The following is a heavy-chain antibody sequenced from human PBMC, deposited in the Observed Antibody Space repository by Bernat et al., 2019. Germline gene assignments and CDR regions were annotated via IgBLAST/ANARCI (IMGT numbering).Heavy chain of an antibody. CDR3: DRDLHVGHDDWGQPDD. Sequence: EVQLVESGGNLVQPGGSLRLSCSVSGFTLSTYSMHWVRQAPGKGLEYVSAIGPNGGAYYADSVKSRFTISRDNSKNTLFLQMNSLRVDYSSVYGDDRDLHVGHDDWGQPDDWGQGTLVTVSS. CDR1: GFTLSTYS. CDR2: IGPNGGA. V-gene: IGHV3-64D*06. J-gene: IGHJ1*01. D-gene: IGHD3-16*01.